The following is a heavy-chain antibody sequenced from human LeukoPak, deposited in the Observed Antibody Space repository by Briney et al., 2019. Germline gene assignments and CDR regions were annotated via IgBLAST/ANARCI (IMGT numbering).Heavy chain of an antibody. J-gene: IGHJ4*02. CDR3: ARELMTTVTMPFDY. D-gene: IGHD4-17*01. CDR1: GFTFSHYY. Sequence: PGGSLRLSCAASGFTFSHYYMSWIRQAPGKGLEWVSYISSSGSTIYYADSVKGRFTISRDNAKNSLYLQMNSLRAEDTAVYYCARELMTTVTMPFDYWGQGTLVTVSS. CDR2: ISSSGSTI. V-gene: IGHV3-11*01.